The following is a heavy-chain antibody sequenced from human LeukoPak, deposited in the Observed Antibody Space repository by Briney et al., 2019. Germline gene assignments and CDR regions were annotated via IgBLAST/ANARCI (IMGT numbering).Heavy chain of an antibody. CDR1: GFIFSAFG. CDR3: ASSMGFWNAEFTSITD. Sequence: PGGSLRLSCAASGFIFSAFGMTWVRQPPGKGLEWVSAINSGSGVTYYADSVKGRFTISRDNSENTLFLQMYSLRAEDTAVHFCASSMGFWNAEFTSITDWGQGTQVTVSS. CDR2: INSGSGVT. D-gene: IGHD1-1*01. J-gene: IGHJ4*02. V-gene: IGHV3-23*01.